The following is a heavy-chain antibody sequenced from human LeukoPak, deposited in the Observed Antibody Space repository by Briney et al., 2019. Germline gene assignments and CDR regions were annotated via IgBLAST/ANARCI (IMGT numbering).Heavy chain of an antibody. D-gene: IGHD3-16*02. CDR1: GFTFSSYG. CDR3: AKEITFGGVIVPLGHDAFDI. Sequence: GGSLRLSCAASGFTFSSYGMHWVRQAPGKGLEWVAFIRYDGSNKYYADSVKGRFTISRDNAKNSLYLQMNSLRAEDTAVYYCAKEITFGGVIVPLGHDAFDIWGQGTMVTVSS. V-gene: IGHV3-30*02. CDR2: IRYDGSNK. J-gene: IGHJ3*02.